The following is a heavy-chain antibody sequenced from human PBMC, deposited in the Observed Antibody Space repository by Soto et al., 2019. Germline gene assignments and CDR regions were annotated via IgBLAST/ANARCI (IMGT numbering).Heavy chain of an antibody. D-gene: IGHD6-6*01. CDR1: GGTFSSYA. J-gene: IGHJ6*02. CDR2: IIPIFGTA. V-gene: IGHV1-69*13. CDR3: ERDSSYKPRGYYYGTDV. Sequence: SVKVSCKASGGTFSSYAISWVRQAPGQGLEWMGGIIPIFGTANYAQKFQGRVTITADESTSTAYMELSSLRSEDTAVYYCERDSSYKPRGYYYGTDVWGQGTTVTVSS.